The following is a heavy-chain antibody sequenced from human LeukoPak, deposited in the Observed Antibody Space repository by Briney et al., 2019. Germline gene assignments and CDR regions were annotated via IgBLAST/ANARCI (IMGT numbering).Heavy chain of an antibody. D-gene: IGHD6-19*01. Sequence: PSETLSLTCAVYGGSFSGYYWSWIRQPPGKGLEWIGEINHSGSTNYNPSLKSRVTISVDTSKNQFSLKLSSVTAADTAVYYCARDRLSGWSISRGQFNYFDYWGQGTLVTVSS. CDR2: INHSGST. CDR1: GGSFSGYY. CDR3: ARDRLSGWSISRGQFNYFDY. J-gene: IGHJ4*02. V-gene: IGHV4-34*01.